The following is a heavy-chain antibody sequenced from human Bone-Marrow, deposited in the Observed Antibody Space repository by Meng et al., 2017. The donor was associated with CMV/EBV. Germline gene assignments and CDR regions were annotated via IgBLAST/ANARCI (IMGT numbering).Heavy chain of an antibody. Sequence: SETLSLTCTVSGGSISSSSYYWGWIRQPPGKGLEWIGSIYYSGSTYYNPSLTSRVTISVDTSKNQFSLKLSSVTAADTAVYYCARPIVATFSAVLSWGQGTLVTVSS. D-gene: IGHD5-12*01. J-gene: IGHJ5*02. CDR2: IYYSGST. V-gene: IGHV4-39*01. CDR1: GGSISSSSYY. CDR3: ARPIVATFSAVLS.